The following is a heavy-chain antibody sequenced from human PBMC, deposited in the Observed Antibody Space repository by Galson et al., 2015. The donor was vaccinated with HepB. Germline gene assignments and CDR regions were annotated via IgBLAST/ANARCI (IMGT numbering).Heavy chain of an antibody. V-gene: IGHV3-53*01. CDR3: ARDWTSGAYNWFDP. CDR2: IYSGAST. D-gene: IGHD3/OR15-3a*01. Sequence: SLRLSCAASGFAVSSIYMSWVRQAPGKGLEWVSVIYSGASTYYADSVEGRFTISRDNSKNRLYLQMNSLRAEDTAVYYCARDWTSGAYNWFDPWGQGTLVTVSS. J-gene: IGHJ5*02. CDR1: GFAVSSIY.